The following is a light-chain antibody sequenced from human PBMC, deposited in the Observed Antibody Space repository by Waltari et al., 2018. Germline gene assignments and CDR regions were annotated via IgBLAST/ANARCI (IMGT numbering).Light chain of an antibody. J-gene: IGKJ1*01. Sequence: EIVSTQSPATLSASPGEMTTLSCRASQRVNNDLDWYQQRPGQVPRLLIYAASTRATGIPARFSGSGSGTEFTLTINSVQSEDLAIYFCQQYNNWPPWTFGQGTKVEIK. CDR3: QQYNNWPPWT. CDR2: AAS. V-gene: IGKV3-15*01. CDR1: QRVNND.